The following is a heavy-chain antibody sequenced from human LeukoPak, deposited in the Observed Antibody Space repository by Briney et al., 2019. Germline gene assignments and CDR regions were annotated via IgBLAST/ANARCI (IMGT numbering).Heavy chain of an antibody. CDR2: FDPEDGET. J-gene: IGHJ4*02. D-gene: IGHD4-17*01. Sequence: ASVKVSCKVSGYTLTELSMHWVRQAPGKGLEWMGGFDPEDGETIYAQKFQGRVTMTEDTSTDTAYMEVSSLRSEDTVVYYCATQYYGAFDYWGQGTLVTVSS. CDR1: GYTLTELS. CDR3: ATQYYGAFDY. V-gene: IGHV1-24*01.